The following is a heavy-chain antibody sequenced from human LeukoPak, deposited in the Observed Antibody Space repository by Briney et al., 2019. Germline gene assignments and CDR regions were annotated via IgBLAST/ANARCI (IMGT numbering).Heavy chain of an antibody. CDR2: IHASGGST. J-gene: IGHJ5*02. D-gene: IGHD6-19*01. V-gene: IGHV3-23*01. Sequence: GGSLRLSCAASGLTFSSYAMSWARHAPGRGREWVSSIHASGGSTYYADSVKGRFTISRDNSKNTLYLQKNSLRCDHTAVYHCAKGSGSGSSGWFAPWGEGTLVTVSS. CDR1: GLTFSSYA. CDR3: AKGSGSGSSGWFAP.